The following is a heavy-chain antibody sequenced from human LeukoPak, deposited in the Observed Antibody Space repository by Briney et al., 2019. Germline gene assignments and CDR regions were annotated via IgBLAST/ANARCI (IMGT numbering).Heavy chain of an antibody. J-gene: IGHJ4*02. Sequence: GGSLRLSCAAAGFTFSSYSMNWVRQAPGKGLEWVSSISSSSSYIYYADSVKGRFTISRDNAKNSLYLQMNSLRAEDTAVYYCARDLSAARGPWGQGTLVTVSS. CDR1: GFTFSSYS. V-gene: IGHV3-21*01. D-gene: IGHD6-6*01. CDR3: ARDLSAARGP. CDR2: ISSSSSYI.